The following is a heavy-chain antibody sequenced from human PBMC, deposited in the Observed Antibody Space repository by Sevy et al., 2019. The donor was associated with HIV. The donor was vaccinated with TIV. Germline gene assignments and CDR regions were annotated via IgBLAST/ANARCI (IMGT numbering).Heavy chain of an antibody. CDR1: GYTLTELS. D-gene: IGHD3-16*01. J-gene: IGHJ4*02. Sequence: ASVKVSCKVSGYTLTELSMHWVRQAPGKGLEWMGGFDPEDGETIYAQKFQGRVTMTEDTSTDTAYMELSSLRSEDTAVYYRATHIYDKGPFDYWGQGTLVTVSS. V-gene: IGHV1-24*01. CDR2: FDPEDGET. CDR3: ATHIYDKGPFDY.